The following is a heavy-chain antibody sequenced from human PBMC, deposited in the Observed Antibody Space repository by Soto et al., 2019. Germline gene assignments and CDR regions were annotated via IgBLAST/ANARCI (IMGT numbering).Heavy chain of an antibody. J-gene: IGHJ3*02. CDR3: AGSIAAVENGFDI. V-gene: IGHV5-51*01. CDR2: IYPGDSDT. Sequence: EVQLVQSGAEVKKPGESLKSSCKGSGYSFTSYWIGWVRQMPGKGLEWMVIIYPGDSDTRYSPSFRGQVTISADKSISTAYLQWSSVKASDTAMYDCAGSIAAVENGFDIWGQGTMVTVSS. D-gene: IGHD6-25*01. CDR1: GYSFTSYW.